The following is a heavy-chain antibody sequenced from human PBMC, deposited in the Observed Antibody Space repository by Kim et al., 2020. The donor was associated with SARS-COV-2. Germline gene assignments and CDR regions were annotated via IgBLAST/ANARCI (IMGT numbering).Heavy chain of an antibody. V-gene: IGHV1-3*01. CDR3: AREGGAVGATSGGFDY. Sequence: ASVKVSCKASGYTFNNYAMHWLRQAPGQRLEWMGWINAGNGDTKYSQNFLGRVTITRDTSASTTYMELSGLRSEDTAVYYCAREGGAVGATSGGFDYWGQGALVTVSS. D-gene: IGHD1-26*01. J-gene: IGHJ4*02. CDR2: INAGNGDT. CDR1: GYTFNNYA.